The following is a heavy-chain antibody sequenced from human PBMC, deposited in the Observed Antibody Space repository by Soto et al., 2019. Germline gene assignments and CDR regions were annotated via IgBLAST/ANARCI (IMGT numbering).Heavy chain of an antibody. CDR1: GGSISSGGYY. D-gene: IGHD3-10*01. V-gene: IGHV4-31*03. CDR3: ARGFSAGKGSPPDY. Sequence: PSETLSLTCTVSGGSISSGGYYWSWIRQHPGKGLEWVGYSYYTGSSYYNPSLKSRVTISVDASKDQLSLRLASVTAADTAVYYCARGFSAGKGSPPDYWGQGTLVTVSS. J-gene: IGHJ4*02. CDR2: SYYTGSS.